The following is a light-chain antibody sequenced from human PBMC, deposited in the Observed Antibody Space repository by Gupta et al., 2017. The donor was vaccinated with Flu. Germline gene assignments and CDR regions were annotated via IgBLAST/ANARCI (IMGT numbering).Light chain of an antibody. CDR2: EVS. V-gene: IGLV2-14*01. J-gene: IGLJ2*01. CDR1: SRDVGGYKY. CDR3: SSYTSSSSLV. Sequence: ITISCTGTSRDVGGYKYVSWHQQHPDKARKLMIYEVSKRPSGVANSFSGTKSGNTASLTISVHQEEDAADYYCSSYTSSSSLVFGGGTKLTVL.